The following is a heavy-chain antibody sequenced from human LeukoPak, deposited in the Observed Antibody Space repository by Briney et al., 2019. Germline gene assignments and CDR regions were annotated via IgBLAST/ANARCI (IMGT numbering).Heavy chain of an antibody. D-gene: IGHD6-19*01. CDR1: GYNFANSW. CDR2: IDPSDSYT. V-gene: IGHV5-10-1*01. CDR3: ARPSSGWYVLDY. J-gene: IGHJ4*02. Sequence: KGGESLKISCKASGYNFANSWIGWVRQVPGKGLEWMGRIDPSDSYTNYSPSFQGHVTISADKSISTAYLQWSSLKASDTAMYYCARPSSGWYVLDYWGQGTLVTVSS.